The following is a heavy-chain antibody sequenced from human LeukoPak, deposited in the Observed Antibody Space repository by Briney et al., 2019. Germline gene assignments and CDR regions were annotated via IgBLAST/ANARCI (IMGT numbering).Heavy chain of an antibody. D-gene: IGHD4-17*01. CDR2: IYYSGST. CDR1: GGSISSYY. CDR3: ARRVRYYGDYSYSFDP. J-gene: IGHJ5*02. Sequence: SETLSPTCTVSGGSISSYYWSWIRQPPGKGLGWSGYIYYSGSTNYNPSLKSRVTISVDTSKNQFSLKLSSVTAADTAVYFCARRVRYYGDYSYSFDPWGQGTLVTVSS. V-gene: IGHV4-59*01.